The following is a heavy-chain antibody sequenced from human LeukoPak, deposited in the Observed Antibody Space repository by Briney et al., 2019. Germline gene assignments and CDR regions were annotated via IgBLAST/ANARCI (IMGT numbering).Heavy chain of an antibody. Sequence: ASVKVSCKASGYTFTSYGTSWVRQAPGQGLEWMGWISAYNGNTNYAQKLQGRVTMTTDTSTSTAYMELRSLRSDDTAVYYCARDYSSSWCGWFDPWGQGTLVTVSS. D-gene: IGHD6-13*01. J-gene: IGHJ5*02. V-gene: IGHV1-18*01. CDR3: ARDYSSSWCGWFDP. CDR2: ISAYNGNT. CDR1: GYTFTSYG.